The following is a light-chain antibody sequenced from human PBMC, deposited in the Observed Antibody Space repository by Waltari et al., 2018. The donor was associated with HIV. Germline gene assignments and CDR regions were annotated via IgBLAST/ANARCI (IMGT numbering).Light chain of an antibody. CDR3: TSYTTSTTLI. Sequence: SALTQPASVSGSPGQSITISCSGTGSDVGPSKSVSWYQQHPGKAPKLLIYEVFNRPSGISNRFSGSKSGNTASLTVSGLRTEDEADYYCTSYTTSTTLIFGGGTTVTVL. J-gene: IGLJ2*01. CDR2: EVF. CDR1: GSDVGPSKS. V-gene: IGLV2-14*01.